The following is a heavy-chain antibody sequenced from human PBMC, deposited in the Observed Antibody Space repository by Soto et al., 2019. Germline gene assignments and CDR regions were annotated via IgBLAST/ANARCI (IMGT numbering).Heavy chain of an antibody. D-gene: IGHD4-4*01. CDR1: GYSFTSYA. J-gene: IGHJ6*01. Sequence: ASVKVSCKAAGYSFTSYAMHWGRQAPGQRLEWMGWINAGNGNTKYSQKFQGRVTITRDTSASTAYMELSSLRSEDTAVYYCARDYSNYYGMDVWGQGTTVTVSS. V-gene: IGHV1-3*01. CDR3: ARDYSNYYGMDV. CDR2: INAGNGNT.